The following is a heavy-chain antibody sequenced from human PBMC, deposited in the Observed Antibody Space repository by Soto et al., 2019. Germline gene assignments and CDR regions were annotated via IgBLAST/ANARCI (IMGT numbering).Heavy chain of an antibody. CDR1: GFTFDDYA. Sequence: LRLSCAASGFTFDDYAMHWVRQAPGKGLEWVSGISWNSGSIGYADSVKGRFTISRDNTKNSLYLQMNSLRAEDTALYYCAKEVYCSSTSCPFDYWGQGTLVTVSS. J-gene: IGHJ4*02. D-gene: IGHD2-2*01. CDR2: ISWNSGSI. V-gene: IGHV3-9*01. CDR3: AKEVYCSSTSCPFDY.